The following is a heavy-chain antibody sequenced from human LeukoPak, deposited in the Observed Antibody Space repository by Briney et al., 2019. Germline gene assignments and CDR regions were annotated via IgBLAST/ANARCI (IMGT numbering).Heavy chain of an antibody. CDR1: GRSISIYY. CDR2: IYYSEST. CDR3: ARHELRYFDWFFDY. D-gene: IGHD3-9*01. J-gene: IGHJ4*02. Sequence: SETLSLMCSVSGRSISIYYGRCIRHPRGRALECIGYIYYSESTNYNPSLKSRVTISVDTSKNQFSLKLSSVTAADTAVYYCARHELRYFDWFFDYWGQGTLVTVSS. V-gene: IGHV4-59*08.